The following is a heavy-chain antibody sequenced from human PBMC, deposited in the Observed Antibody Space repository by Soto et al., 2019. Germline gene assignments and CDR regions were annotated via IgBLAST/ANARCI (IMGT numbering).Heavy chain of an antibody. CDR2: ISGSGGST. V-gene: IGHV3-23*01. D-gene: IGHD3-16*02. Sequence: GGSLRLSCAASGFTFSSYAMSWVRQAPGKGLEWVSAISGSGGSTYYADSVKGRFTISRDNSKNTLYLQMNSLRAEDTAVYYGAKTRSLMITFGGVIAHDAFDIWGQGTMVTVSS. J-gene: IGHJ3*02. CDR1: GFTFSSYA. CDR3: AKTRSLMITFGGVIAHDAFDI.